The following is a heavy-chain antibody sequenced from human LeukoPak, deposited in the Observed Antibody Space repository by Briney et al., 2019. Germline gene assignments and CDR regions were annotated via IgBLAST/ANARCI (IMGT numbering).Heavy chain of an antibody. V-gene: IGHV3-23*01. Sequence: GGSLRLSCAASGFTFNTYAMSWVRQAPGKGLEWVSAISDSGGSAYYADSVKGRFTISRDNSKNTLYLQMNSLRAEDTAVYYCAKGPLAVEHSTHRFDFWGQGTLVTVSS. CDR1: GFTFNTYA. J-gene: IGHJ4*02. D-gene: IGHD1/OR15-1a*01. CDR3: AKGPLAVEHSTHRFDF. CDR2: ISDSGGSA.